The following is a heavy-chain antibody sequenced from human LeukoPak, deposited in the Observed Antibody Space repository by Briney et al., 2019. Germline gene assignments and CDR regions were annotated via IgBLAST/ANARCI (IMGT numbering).Heavy chain of an antibody. J-gene: IGHJ3*02. V-gene: IGHV4-59*01. Sequence: SETLSLTCTVSGGSISSYYWSWIRQPPGKGLEWIEYIYYSGSTNYNPSLKSRVTTSVDTSKNQFSLKLSSVTAADTAVYYCARRSVVTAINFDAFDIWGQGAMVTVSS. CDR1: GGSISSYY. D-gene: IGHD2-21*02. CDR3: ARRSVVTAINFDAFDI. CDR2: IYYSGST.